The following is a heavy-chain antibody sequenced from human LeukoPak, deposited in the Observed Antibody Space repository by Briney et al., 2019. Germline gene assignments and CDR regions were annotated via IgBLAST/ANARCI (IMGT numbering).Heavy chain of an antibody. Sequence: PGRSLRLSCAASGFTFSSYGMHWVRQAPGKGLEWVAVISYDGSNKYYADSVKGRFTISRDNSKNTLYLQMNSLRAEDTAVYYWAKYSSSWYVDYWGQGTLVTVSS. CDR3: AKYSSSWYVDY. J-gene: IGHJ4*02. CDR2: ISYDGSNK. V-gene: IGHV3-30*18. CDR1: GFTFSSYG. D-gene: IGHD6-13*01.